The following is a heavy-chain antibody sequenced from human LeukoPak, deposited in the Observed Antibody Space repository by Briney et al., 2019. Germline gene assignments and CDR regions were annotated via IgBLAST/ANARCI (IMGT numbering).Heavy chain of an antibody. V-gene: IGHV3-74*01. J-gene: IGHJ4*02. D-gene: IGHD5-24*01. Sequence: EGSLRLSCAASGFTFSSYWMHWVRQAPGKGPVWVSRINSDGSSTSYADSVKGRFTISRDNAKNTLNLQMNSLRAEDTAVYYCARDIRLSRDGYNMRYWGQGTLVTVSS. CDR2: INSDGSST. CDR1: GFTFSSYW. CDR3: ARDIRLSRDGYNMRY.